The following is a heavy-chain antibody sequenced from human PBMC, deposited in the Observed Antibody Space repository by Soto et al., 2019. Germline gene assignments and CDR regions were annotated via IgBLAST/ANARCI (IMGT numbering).Heavy chain of an antibody. CDR2: ISGSGSST. J-gene: IGHJ4*02. CDR3: VTRSRGLQSSPPRLDS. Sequence: EVQLLESGGGLVQPGGSLRLSCAASGLTFSGYGMSWVRQAPGTGLEWVSGISGSGSSTNYADSVKGRFTISRDDSKNILFLQMNSLRAEDTAVYYCVTRSRGLQSSPPRLDSWGQGTLVTVSA. V-gene: IGHV3-23*01. D-gene: IGHD2-15*01. CDR1: GLTFSGYG.